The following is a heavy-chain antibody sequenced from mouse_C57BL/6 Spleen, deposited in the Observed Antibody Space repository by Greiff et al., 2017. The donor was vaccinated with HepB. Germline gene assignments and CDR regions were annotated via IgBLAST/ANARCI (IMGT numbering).Heavy chain of an antibody. D-gene: IGHD4-1*01. J-gene: IGHJ1*03. V-gene: IGHV6-3*01. CDR2: IRLKSDNYAT. Sequence: EVKLEESGGGLVQPGGSMKLSCVASGFTFSNYWMNWVRQSPEKGLEWVAQIRLKSDNYATHYAESVKGRFTISRDDSKSRVYLQRNNLRAEDTGFYYCLSGFPHWYFDVWGTGTTVTVSS. CDR3: LSGFPHWYFDV. CDR1: GFTFSNYW.